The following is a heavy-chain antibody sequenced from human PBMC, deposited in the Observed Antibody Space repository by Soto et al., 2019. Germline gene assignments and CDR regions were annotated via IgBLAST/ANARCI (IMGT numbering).Heavy chain of an antibody. CDR2: IFPIFGTA. D-gene: IGHD1-26*01. CDR1: GGTFSSYA. J-gene: IGHJ4*02. Sequence: QVQLVQSGAEVKKPGSSVKVSCKASGGTFSSYAISWVRQAPGQGLEWMGGIFPIFGTANYAQKVQGRVRITADDSTSTAYMELRSRGSEDTAVYYCSEGGGTYLRGGQGTPVTVSS. V-gene: IGHV1-69*12. CDR3: SEGGGTYLR.